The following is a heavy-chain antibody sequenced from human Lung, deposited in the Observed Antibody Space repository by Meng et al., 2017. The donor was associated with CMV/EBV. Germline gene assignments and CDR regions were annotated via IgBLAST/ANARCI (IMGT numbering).Heavy chain of an antibody. CDR1: GDSVSSGPYH. D-gene: IGHD3-3*01. CDR2: LYYSGDT. V-gene: IGHV4-61*01. CDR3: ARLLRGYDSVGWFDP. J-gene: IGHJ5*02. Sequence: SETLSLTCTVSGDSVSSGPYHWSWIRQPPGKGLEWIGYLYYSGDTNYNPPLKSRVTMSVDTSKNQFSLKLRSVTAADTAVYYCARLLRGYDSVGWFDPWGQGTLVTVSS.